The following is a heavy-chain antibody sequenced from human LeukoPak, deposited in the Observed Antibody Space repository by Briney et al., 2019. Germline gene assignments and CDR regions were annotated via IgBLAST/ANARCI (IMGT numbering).Heavy chain of an antibody. J-gene: IGHJ3*02. Sequence: SETLSLTCAVSGASVSSSTYYWGWIRQPPGKGLEWIGTFYYSGSTYYNPSLRSRVTISVDRSKNQFSLKLTSVTAADTAVYHCARHMGTVVIGTGGDAFDTWGQGTMVTVSS. CDR1: GASVSSSTYY. CDR3: ARHMGTVVIGTGGDAFDT. CDR2: FYYSGST. D-gene: IGHD1-1*01. V-gene: IGHV4-39*01.